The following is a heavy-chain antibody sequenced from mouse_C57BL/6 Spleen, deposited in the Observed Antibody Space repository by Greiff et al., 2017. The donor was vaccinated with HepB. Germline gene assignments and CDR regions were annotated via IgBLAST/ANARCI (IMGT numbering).Heavy chain of an antibody. V-gene: IGHV1-55*01. J-gene: IGHJ1*03. Sequence: VQLQQPGAELVKPGASVKMSCKASGYTFTSYWITWVKQRPGQGLEWIGDIYPGSGSTNYNEKFKSKATLTVDTSSSTAYMQLSSLTSEDSAVYYCARGGDYKGWYFDVWGTGTTVTVSS. D-gene: IGHD2-12*01. CDR3: ARGGDYKGWYFDV. CDR2: IYPGSGST. CDR1: GYTFTSYW.